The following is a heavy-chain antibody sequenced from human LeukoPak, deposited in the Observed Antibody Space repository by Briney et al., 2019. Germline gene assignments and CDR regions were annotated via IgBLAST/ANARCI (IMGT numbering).Heavy chain of an antibody. V-gene: IGHV3-66*01. CDR2: IYSGGST. CDR3: AGAGSSGWYHFDY. Sequence: GGSLRLSCAASGFSVSSNYMSWVRQAPGKGLEWVSVIYSGGSTYYADSVKGRFTISRDNSMNTLYLQMSSLRAEDTAVYYCAGAGSSGWYHFDYWGQGTLVTVSS. D-gene: IGHD6-19*01. J-gene: IGHJ4*02. CDR1: GFSVSSNY.